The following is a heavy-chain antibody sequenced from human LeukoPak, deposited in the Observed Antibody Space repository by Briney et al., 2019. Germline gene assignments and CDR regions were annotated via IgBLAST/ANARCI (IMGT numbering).Heavy chain of an antibody. Sequence: SVKVSCKASGYTFTGYYMHWVRQAPGQGLEGMGWINPNSGGTNYAQKFQGRVTMTRDTSISTAYMELSRLRSDDTAVYYCARDHGGDIVVVPAAIWFDPWGQGTLVTVSS. J-gene: IGHJ5*02. D-gene: IGHD2-2*01. CDR1: GYTFTGYY. CDR3: ARDHGGDIVVVPAAIWFDP. V-gene: IGHV1-2*02. CDR2: INPNSGGT.